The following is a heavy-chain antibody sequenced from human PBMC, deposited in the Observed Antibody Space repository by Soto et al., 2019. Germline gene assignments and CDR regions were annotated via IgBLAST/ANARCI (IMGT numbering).Heavy chain of an antibody. V-gene: IGHV4-39*01. J-gene: IGHJ4*02. CDR2: IYYSGNT. D-gene: IGHD5-18*01. CDR1: GGSISSSSYY. CDR3: ARLATAMVPFDY. Sequence: QLQLQESGPGLVKPSETLSLTCTVSGGSISSSSYYWGWIRQSPGKGLEWIGSIYYSGNTYYNPAFRRRFTISVDTSKIQCSLKLSSVTAADTAVYFGARLATAMVPFDYWGQGTLVTVSS.